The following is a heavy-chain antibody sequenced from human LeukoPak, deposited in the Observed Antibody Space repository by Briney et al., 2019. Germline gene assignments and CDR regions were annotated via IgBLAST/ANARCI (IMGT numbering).Heavy chain of an antibody. J-gene: IGHJ4*02. CDR3: AREAYSSSFFYFDY. CDR2: VSYTGTT. D-gene: IGHD6-13*01. CDR1: GGSISSYY. V-gene: IGHV4-59*01. Sequence: SETLSLTCSVSGGSISSYYWSWIRQPPGRGQEWIGYVSYTGTTNYNSSLKSRVTISLDRSKNQFSLKLSSVTAADTAVYYCAREAYSSSFFYFDYWGQGTLVTVSS.